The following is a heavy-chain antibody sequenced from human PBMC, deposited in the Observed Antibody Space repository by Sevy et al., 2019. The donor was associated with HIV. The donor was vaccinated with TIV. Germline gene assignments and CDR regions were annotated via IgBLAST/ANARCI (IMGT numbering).Heavy chain of an antibody. CDR1: GFTFSSYA. CDR3: AKDARLWFGELSVFDY. CDR2: ISGSGGST. D-gene: IGHD3-10*01. Sequence: VGSLRLSCAASGFTFSSYAMSWVRQAPGKGLEWVSAISGSGGSTYYADSVKGRFTISRDNSKNTLYLQMNSLRAEDTAVYYCAKDARLWFGELSVFDYWGQGTLVTVSS. V-gene: IGHV3-23*01. J-gene: IGHJ4*02.